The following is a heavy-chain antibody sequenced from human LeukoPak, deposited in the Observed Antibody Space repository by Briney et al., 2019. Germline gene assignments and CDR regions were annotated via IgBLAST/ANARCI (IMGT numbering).Heavy chain of an antibody. D-gene: IGHD3-22*01. V-gene: IGHV3-23*01. J-gene: IGHJ4*02. CDR3: TTDPGYYDSSGYYNY. CDR2: ISGSGGST. Sequence: GGSLRLSCAASGFTVSSNYMSWVRQAPGKGPEWVSGISGSGGSTDYADSVQGRFTISRDNSKNTLYLQMNSLKTEDTAVYYCTTDPGYYDSSGYYNYWGQGTLVTVSS. CDR1: GFTVSSNY.